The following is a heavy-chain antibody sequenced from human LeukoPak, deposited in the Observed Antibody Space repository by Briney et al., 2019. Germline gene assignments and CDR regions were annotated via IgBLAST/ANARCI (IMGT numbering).Heavy chain of an antibody. D-gene: IGHD6-13*01. V-gene: IGHV3-9*01. Sequence: QPGGSLRLSCAASGLTFYDYAMHWVRHAPGKGLEWVSGISWNSGSIVYADSVKGRFTISRDNAKNSLYLQMNSLRAEDTALYYCAKDMGYSSSWYYFDYWGQGTLVTVSS. J-gene: IGHJ4*02. CDR1: GLTFYDYA. CDR2: ISWNSGSI. CDR3: AKDMGYSSSWYYFDY.